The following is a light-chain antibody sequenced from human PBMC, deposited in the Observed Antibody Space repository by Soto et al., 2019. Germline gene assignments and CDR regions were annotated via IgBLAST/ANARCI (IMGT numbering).Light chain of an antibody. CDR2: DAS. CDR1: QSFNSIY. V-gene: IGKV3-20*01. J-gene: IGKJ1*01. Sequence: EVVLTQSPGTLSLSPGERATLSCRASQSFNSIYLAWYQQKPGQAPRLLIYDASNRATGIPARFSGSGSGTDFTLTISSLEPEDFAVYYCQQYGSSPRTFGQGTKVDIK. CDR3: QQYGSSPRT.